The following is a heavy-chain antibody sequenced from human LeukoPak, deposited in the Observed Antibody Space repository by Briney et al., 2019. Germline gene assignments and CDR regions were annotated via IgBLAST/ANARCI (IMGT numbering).Heavy chain of an antibody. Sequence: ASVKVSCKASGYTFTNYAITWVRRAPGQGLEWMGWISAYDGSTNYAQKFQGRVTMTTDPSTSTAYMELRSLRSDDTAVYYCAREAGSGSWYPFDYWGQGTLVTVSS. D-gene: IGHD6-13*01. CDR2: ISAYDGST. V-gene: IGHV1-18*01. J-gene: IGHJ4*02. CDR3: AREAGSGSWYPFDY. CDR1: GYTFTNYA.